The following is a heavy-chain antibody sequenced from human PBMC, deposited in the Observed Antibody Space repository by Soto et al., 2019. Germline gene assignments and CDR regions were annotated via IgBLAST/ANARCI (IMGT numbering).Heavy chain of an antibody. J-gene: IGHJ4*02. CDR2: MYWDDDK. V-gene: IGHV2-5*02. Sequence: ESAPTLVNPTQPLILTCSFSGFSLTTRPVGVAWIRQPPGKALGWLAVMYWDDDKRYSPSLRSRLTISKVTSKNQVVLSMTNMDPVDTATYYCAHRLGGFTWNDGYLDYWGEGTLVTVSS. CDR3: AHRLGGFTWNDGYLDY. D-gene: IGHD1-1*01. CDR1: GFSLTTRPVG.